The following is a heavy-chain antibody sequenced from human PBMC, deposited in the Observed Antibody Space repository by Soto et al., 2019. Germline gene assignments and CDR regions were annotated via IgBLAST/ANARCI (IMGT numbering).Heavy chain of an antibody. Sequence: EVQLVESGGGLVQPGGSLRLSCAASGFTFSSYSMNWVRQAPGKGLEWVSYISSSSSTIYYADSVKGRFTISRDNAKNSLYLQMNSLRDEDTAVYYCARMRSGIGGSWYLDAFDYWGQGTLVTVSS. V-gene: IGHV3-48*02. J-gene: IGHJ4*02. CDR1: GFTFSSYS. CDR2: ISSSSSTI. D-gene: IGHD6-13*01. CDR3: ARMRSGIGGSWYLDAFDY.